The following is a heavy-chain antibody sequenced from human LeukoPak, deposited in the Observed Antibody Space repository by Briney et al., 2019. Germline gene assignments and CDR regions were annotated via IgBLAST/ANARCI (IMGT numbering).Heavy chain of an antibody. CDR3: AREDFVVVVAATPGNCFAP. Sequence: ASVKVSCKASGYTFTSYYMHWVRQAPGQGLEWMGIINPSGGSTSYAQKFQGRVTMTRDTSTSTVYMELSSLRSEDTAVYYCAREDFVVVVAATPGNCFAPWGKGPLVTVPS. V-gene: IGHV1-46*01. D-gene: IGHD2-15*01. CDR2: INPSGGST. CDR1: GYTFTSYY. J-gene: IGHJ5*02.